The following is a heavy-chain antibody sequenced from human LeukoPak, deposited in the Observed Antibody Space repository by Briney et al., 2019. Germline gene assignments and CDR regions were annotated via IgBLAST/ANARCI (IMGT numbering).Heavy chain of an antibody. D-gene: IGHD3-10*01. J-gene: IGHJ4*02. CDR3: AKDQRTYGSGSFYYFDY. V-gene: IGHV3-23*01. CDR1: GFTLSSYA. CDR2: ISGSGGST. Sequence: AGGSLRLSCAASGFTLSSYAMSWVRQAPAKGLEWVSAISGSGGSTYYADSVKGRFTISRDNSKNTLYLQMNSLRAEDTAVYYCAKDQRTYGSGSFYYFDYWGQGTLVTVSS.